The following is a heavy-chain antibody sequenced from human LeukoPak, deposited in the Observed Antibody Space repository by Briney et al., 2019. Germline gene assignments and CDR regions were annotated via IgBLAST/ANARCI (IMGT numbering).Heavy chain of an antibody. J-gene: IGHJ6*02. Sequence: SETLSLTCTVSGVSISSYYWSWIRQPPGKGLEWIGYIYYSGSTNYNPSLKSRLSISVDTCKNQFSLKLSSVTGAETAVYYCARSITLVWGGGRKYGIDVWGQGTTVTVSS. CDR1: GVSISSYY. V-gene: IGHV4-59*01. CDR2: IYYSGST. CDR3: ARSITLVWGGGRKYGIDV. D-gene: IGHD3-10*01.